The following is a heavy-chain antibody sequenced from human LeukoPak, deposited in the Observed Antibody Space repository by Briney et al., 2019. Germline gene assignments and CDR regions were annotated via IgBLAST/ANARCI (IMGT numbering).Heavy chain of an antibody. CDR1: GFTFSSYA. CDR2: ISGNGGST. V-gene: IGHV3-23*01. Sequence: GGSLRLSCAASGFTFSSYAMSWVRQAPGKGLEWVSAISGNGGSTYYADSVKGRFTISRDNSKNTLYLQMNSLEAEDTAVYYCARGYSNYGGGYNWFDPWGQGTLVTVSS. J-gene: IGHJ5*02. D-gene: IGHD4-11*01. CDR3: ARGYSNYGGGYNWFDP.